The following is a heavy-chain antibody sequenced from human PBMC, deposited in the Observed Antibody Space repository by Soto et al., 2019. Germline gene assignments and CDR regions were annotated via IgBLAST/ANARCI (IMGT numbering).Heavy chain of an antibody. J-gene: IGHJ6*03. CDR2: IYYSGST. CDR1: GGSISRYY. CDR3: ASHQPTEDYYYYMDV. V-gene: IGHV4-59*01. Sequence: SETLSLTCTVSGGSISRYYWSWIRQPPGKGLEWIGYIYYSGSTNYNPSLKSRVTISVDTSKNQFSLKLSSVTAADTAVYYCASHQPTEDYYYYMDVWGKGTTVTVSS.